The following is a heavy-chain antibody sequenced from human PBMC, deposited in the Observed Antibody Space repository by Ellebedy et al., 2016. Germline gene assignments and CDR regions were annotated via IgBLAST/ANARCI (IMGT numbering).Heavy chain of an antibody. CDR3: ARWGTGYCSGGSCYAGDY. D-gene: IGHD2-15*01. J-gene: IGHJ4*02. Sequence: GESLKISCKGSGYSFTSYWISWVRQMPGKGLEWMGRIDPSDSYTNYSPSFQGHVTISADKSISTAYLQWSSLKASDTAMYYCARWGTGYCSGGSCYAGDYWGQGTLVTVSS. CDR2: IDPSDSYT. V-gene: IGHV5-10-1*01. CDR1: GYSFTSYW.